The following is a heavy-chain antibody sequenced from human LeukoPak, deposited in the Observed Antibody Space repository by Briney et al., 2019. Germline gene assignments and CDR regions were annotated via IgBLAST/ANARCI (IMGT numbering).Heavy chain of an antibody. V-gene: IGHV1-69*13. Sequence: SVKVSCKASGGTFTSYAISWVRQAPGQGLEWMGGIIPIFGTANYAQRFQGRVTITADESTSTAYMELSSLRSEDTAVYYCARGPTNDYVWGSYRYDFRAFDIWGQGTMVTVSS. CDR3: ARGPTNDYVWGSYRYDFRAFDI. CDR1: GGTFTSYA. D-gene: IGHD3-16*02. J-gene: IGHJ3*02. CDR2: IIPIFGTA.